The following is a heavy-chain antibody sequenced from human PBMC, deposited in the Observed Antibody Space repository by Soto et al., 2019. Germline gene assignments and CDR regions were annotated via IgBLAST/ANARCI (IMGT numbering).Heavy chain of an antibody. D-gene: IGHD3-3*01. CDR1: GSSIGRFY. CDR3: ARQGGEWLFGVHMDD. V-gene: IGHV4-59*08. J-gene: IGHJ6*03. Sequence: QVQLQESGPGQVKPSETLSLTCSVSGSSIGRFYWSWIRQSPGKGLGWIGYIYASGSSNYNPSLTSLVTMPKDTAKNQVALILSSVTAADTAMDYCARQGGEWLFGVHMDDWGKGNTGTVSS. CDR2: IYASGSS.